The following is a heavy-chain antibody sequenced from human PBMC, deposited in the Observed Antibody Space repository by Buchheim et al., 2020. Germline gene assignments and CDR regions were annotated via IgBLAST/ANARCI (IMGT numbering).Heavy chain of an antibody. CDR3: ARSYYDFWSGPIYYYYYYMDV. Sequence: QVQLQESGPGLVKPSQTLSLTCTVSGGSISSGGYYWSWIRQPPGKGLEWIGSIYYSGSTYYNPSLKSRVTISVDTSKNQFSLKLSSVTAADTAVYYCARSYYDFWSGPIYYYYYYMDVWGKGTT. J-gene: IGHJ6*03. CDR1: GGSISSGGYY. CDR2: IYYSGST. V-gene: IGHV4-39*01. D-gene: IGHD3-3*01.